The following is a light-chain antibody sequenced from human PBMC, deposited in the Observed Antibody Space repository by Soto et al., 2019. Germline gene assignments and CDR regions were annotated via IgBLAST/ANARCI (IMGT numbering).Light chain of an antibody. CDR1: SSDVGAYNY. Sequence: QSALTQPASVSGSPGQSITISCTGTSSDVGAYNYVSWYQQHPGKVPKLMIFDVSNRPSGVSNRFSGSKSGNTASLTISGLRAEDEADYYCSSFTTATTRVFGGGTKLTVL. CDR2: DVS. V-gene: IGLV2-14*01. J-gene: IGLJ3*02. CDR3: SSFTTATTRV.